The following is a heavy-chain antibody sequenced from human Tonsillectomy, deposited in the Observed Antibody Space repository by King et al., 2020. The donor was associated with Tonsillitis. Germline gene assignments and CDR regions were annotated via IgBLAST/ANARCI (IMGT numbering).Heavy chain of an antibody. CDR3: VSPYCSGGRCWDFQH. CDR2: ISASSSTT. CDR1: GFTLSNYS. Sequence: VQLVESGGGLVQPGGSLGLSCEASGFTLSNYSMHWVRQAPGKGLEWVSYISASSSTTFYGDPVKGRFTISRDDAKNSLYLQMNNLRVEDTAIYYCVSPYCSGGRCWDFQHWGQGTLVTVSS. D-gene: IGHD2-15*01. J-gene: IGHJ1*01. V-gene: IGHV3-48*04.